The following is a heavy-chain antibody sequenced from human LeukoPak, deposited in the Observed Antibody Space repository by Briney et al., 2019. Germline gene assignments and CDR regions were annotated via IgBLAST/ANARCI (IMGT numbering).Heavy chain of an antibody. CDR2: ISYDGSNK. V-gene: IGHV3-30*18. CDR1: GFTFSSYG. CDR3: AKVNQGLDY. Sequence: GGSPRLSCAASGFTFSSYGMHWVRQAPGKGLEWVAVISYDGSNKYYADSVKGRFTISRDNSKNTLYLQMNSLRAEDTAVYYCAKVNQGLDYWGQGTLVTVSS. J-gene: IGHJ4*02.